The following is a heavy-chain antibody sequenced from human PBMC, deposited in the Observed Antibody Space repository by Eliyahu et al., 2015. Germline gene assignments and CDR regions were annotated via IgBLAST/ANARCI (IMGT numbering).Heavy chain of an antibody. CDR3: ARISVFPV. CDR1: GFTFSSYG. CDR2: ISYDGSNK. V-gene: IGHV3-30*03. D-gene: IGHD3-10*01. Sequence: QVQLVESGGGVVQPGRSLXLSCAAXGFTFSSYGMHWVXQAPGKGLEGVAVISYDGSNKYYADSVKGRFTISRDNSKNTLYLQMNSLRAEDTAVYYCARISVFPVWGQGTTVTVSS. J-gene: IGHJ6*02.